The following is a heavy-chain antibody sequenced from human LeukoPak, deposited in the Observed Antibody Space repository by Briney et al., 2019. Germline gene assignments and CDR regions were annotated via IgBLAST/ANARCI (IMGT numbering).Heavy chain of an antibody. CDR2: IISSGSNI. D-gene: IGHD4-17*01. V-gene: IGHV3-48*03. Sequence: GGSLRLSCAAYGFTPSSFEMSWVRPAPGEGLEWVSYIISSGSNIYYTDSVKGRFTISRDNAKNSLYLQMSGLRAEDTAVYYCARSVSYGWYFDLWGRGTLVTVSS. CDR1: GFTPSSFE. CDR3: ARSVSYGWYFDL. J-gene: IGHJ2*01.